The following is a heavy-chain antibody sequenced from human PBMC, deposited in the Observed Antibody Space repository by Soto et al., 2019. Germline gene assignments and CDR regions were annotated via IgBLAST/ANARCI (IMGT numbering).Heavy chain of an antibody. Sequence: QVQLVQSGADVKKPGSSVKVSCKASGATFSSSTFTWVRQSPGQGLEWMGRIIPMFGITNSAQKVPGRLGIAADESTNAVAMDLSSLRPDETVISYCATVVLIFGAVLKTWGPGILVTVSS. D-gene: IGHD3-3*01. CDR1: GATFSSST. J-gene: IGHJ5*02. V-gene: IGHV1-69*02. CDR3: ATVVLIFGAVLKT. CDR2: IIPMFGIT.